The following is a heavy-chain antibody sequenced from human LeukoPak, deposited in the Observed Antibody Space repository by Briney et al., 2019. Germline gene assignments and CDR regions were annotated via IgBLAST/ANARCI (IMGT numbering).Heavy chain of an antibody. D-gene: IGHD5-18*01. J-gene: IGHJ4*02. CDR2: ISAYNGNT. V-gene: IGHV1-18*01. Sequence: ASVKVSCKASGYTFTSYGISWVRQAPGQGLEWAGWISAYNGNTNYAQKLQGRVTMTTDTSTSTAYMELRSLRSDDTAVYYCARKATRGYSYGPMGYWGQGTLVTVSS. CDR1: GYTFTSYG. CDR3: ARKATRGYSYGPMGY.